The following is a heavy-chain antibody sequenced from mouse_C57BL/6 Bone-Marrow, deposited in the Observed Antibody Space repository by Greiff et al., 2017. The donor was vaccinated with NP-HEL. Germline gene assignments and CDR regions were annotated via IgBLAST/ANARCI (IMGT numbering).Heavy chain of an antibody. CDR2: IYPRDGST. Sequence: QVQLQQSDAELVKPGASVKISCKVSGYTFTDHTIHWMKQRPEQGLEWIGYIYPRDGSTKYNEKFKGKATLTADKSSSTAYMQLNSLTSEDSAVYFCARRGDYDYLYWYFDVWGTGTTVTVSS. CDR1: GYTFTDHT. V-gene: IGHV1-78*01. J-gene: IGHJ1*03. D-gene: IGHD2-4*01. CDR3: ARRGDYDYLYWYFDV.